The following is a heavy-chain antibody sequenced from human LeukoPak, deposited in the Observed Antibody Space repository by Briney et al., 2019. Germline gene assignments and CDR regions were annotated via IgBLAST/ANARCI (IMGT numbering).Heavy chain of an antibody. Sequence: SETLSLTCTVPGGSISSSSYYWGWIRQPPGKGLEWIGSMYYSGSTYYNPSLQSRVTISVDTSKSQFSLKLNSVTAADTAVYYCARLYAEGFWSGYRQYYFDYWGQGTLVTVSS. CDR3: ARLYAEGFWSGYRQYYFDY. CDR2: MYYSGST. J-gene: IGHJ4*02. CDR1: GGSISSSSYY. V-gene: IGHV4-39*01. D-gene: IGHD3-3*01.